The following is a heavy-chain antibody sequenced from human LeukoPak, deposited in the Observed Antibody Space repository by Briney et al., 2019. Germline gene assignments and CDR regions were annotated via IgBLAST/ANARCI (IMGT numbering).Heavy chain of an antibody. D-gene: IGHD5-24*01. J-gene: IGHJ6*03. CDR1: GGSITTTTYH. Sequence: SETLSLTCTVSGGSITTTTYHWGWIRQPAGKGLEWIGRIYTSGSTNYNPSLKSRVTISVDTSKNQFSLKLSSVTAADTAVYYCARARQRSYYYYYMDVWGKGTTVTISS. CDR2: IYTSGST. V-gene: IGHV4-61*02. CDR3: ARARQRSYYYYYMDV.